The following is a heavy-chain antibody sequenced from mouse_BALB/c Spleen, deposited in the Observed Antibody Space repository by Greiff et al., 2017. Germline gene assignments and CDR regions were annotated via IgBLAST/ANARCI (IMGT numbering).Heavy chain of an antibody. CDR1: GYSITSGYY. J-gene: IGHJ2*01. V-gene: IGHV3-6*02. CDR2: ISYDGSN. CDR3: ARVRWLLDYFDY. D-gene: IGHD2-3*01. Sequence: EVKVEESGPGLVKPSQSLSLTCSVTGYSITSGYYWNWIRQFPGNKLEWMGYISYDGSNNYNPSLKNRISITRDTSKNQFFLKLNSVTTEDTATYYCARVRWLLDYFDYWGQGTTLTVSS.